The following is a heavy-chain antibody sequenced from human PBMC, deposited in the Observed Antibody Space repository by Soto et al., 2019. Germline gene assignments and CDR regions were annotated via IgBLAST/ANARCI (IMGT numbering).Heavy chain of an antibody. J-gene: IGHJ6*03. D-gene: IGHD2-15*01. CDR1: GLIVNNNY. V-gene: IGHV3-53*04. CDR2: IHSGNSA. CDR3: ARDPGYCRGGICCRYVDV. Sequence: EMQLVESGGGLVNPGGSLRLSCAASGLIVNNNYMNWVRQAPGKGLEWVSVIHSGNSASYADSVMGRFTISRHNSKNKVYLHINNLRAEDTAAYYCARDPGYCRGGICCRYVDVWGKGTTVTVSS.